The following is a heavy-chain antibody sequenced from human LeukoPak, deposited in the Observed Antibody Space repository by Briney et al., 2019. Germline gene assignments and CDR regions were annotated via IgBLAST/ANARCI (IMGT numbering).Heavy chain of an antibody. D-gene: IGHD4-17*01. CDR1: GFTFSSYA. J-gene: IGHJ4*02. V-gene: IGHV3-23*01. CDR2: ISGSGSST. Sequence: GGSLRLSCAVSGFTFSSYAMSWVRQAPGKGLEWVSVISGSGSSTYYADSVKGRFIISRDNSKNTLYLQMNRLRAEDTAVYYCAKDRHGHYALDYCGQGTLVTVSS. CDR3: AKDRHGHYALDY.